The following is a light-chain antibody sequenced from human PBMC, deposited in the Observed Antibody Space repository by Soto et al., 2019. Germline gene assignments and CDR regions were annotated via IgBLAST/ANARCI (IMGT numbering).Light chain of an antibody. CDR2: AAS. V-gene: IGKV1-9*01. CDR1: QGISIY. Sequence: DIQMTQSPSALSASVGDRVTITCRASQGISIYLGWYQQKPGKAPKLLIFAASTLQSGVPSRFSGGGSGREFSLTISSLQPEDFATYYCQQLYIYPWTFGGGAKVDIK. CDR3: QQLYIYPWT. J-gene: IGKJ4*02.